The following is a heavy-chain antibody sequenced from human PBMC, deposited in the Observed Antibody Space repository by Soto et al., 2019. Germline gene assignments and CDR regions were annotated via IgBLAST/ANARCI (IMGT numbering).Heavy chain of an antibody. D-gene: IGHD1-7*01. Sequence: EVQLVESGGGLVQPGRSLRLSCAASGFTFDDYAMHWVRQAPGKGLEWVSGISWNSGYIGYADSVKGRFTISRDNAKNSLYLQMNSLRAEDTALYYCAKDGVSYNWNYASYFDYWGQGTRVTVSS. CDR2: ISWNSGYI. CDR1: GFTFDDYA. V-gene: IGHV3-9*01. CDR3: AKDGVSYNWNYASYFDY. J-gene: IGHJ4*02.